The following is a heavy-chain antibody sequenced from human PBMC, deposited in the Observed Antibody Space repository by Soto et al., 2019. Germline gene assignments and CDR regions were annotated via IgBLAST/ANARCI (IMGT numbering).Heavy chain of an antibody. D-gene: IGHD3-22*01. CDR1: GGSFSGYG. V-gene: IGHV1-69*13. Sequence: GAPVKVSCKASGGSFSGYGIIRVGQAPGQGLEWIGGIIPIFGTANSAQKFQGSVTITADESTSTAYMELSSLRSEDTAVYYCARNTYYYDSSGYYTFGGSFDYWGQGTLVTVSS. CDR2: IIPIFGTA. CDR3: ARNTYYYDSSGYYTFGGSFDY. J-gene: IGHJ4*02.